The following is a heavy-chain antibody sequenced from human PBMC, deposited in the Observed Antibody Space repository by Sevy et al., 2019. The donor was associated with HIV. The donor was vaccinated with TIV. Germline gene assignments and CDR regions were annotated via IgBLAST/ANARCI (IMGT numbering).Heavy chain of an antibody. Sequence: ASVKVSCKASGYTSTSYDINWVRQATGQGLEWMGWMNPNSGNTGYAQKFQGRVTMTRNTSISTAYMELSSLRSEDTAVYYCARRAYYDFWSGYPYYYYYGMDVWGQRTTVTVSS. D-gene: IGHD3-3*01. CDR2: MNPNSGNT. V-gene: IGHV1-8*01. CDR1: GYTSTSYD. CDR3: ARRAYYDFWSGYPYYYYYGMDV. J-gene: IGHJ6*02.